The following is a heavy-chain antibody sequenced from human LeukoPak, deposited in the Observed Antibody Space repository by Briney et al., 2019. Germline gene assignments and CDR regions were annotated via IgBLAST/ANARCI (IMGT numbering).Heavy chain of an antibody. CDR3: ARLELGQEHFDY. CDR1: GGSFSGYY. V-gene: IGHV4-34*01. D-gene: IGHD1/OR15-1a*01. Sequence: SETLSLTCAVYGGSFSGYYWSWIRQPPGKGLEWIGEINHSGSTNYNPSLKSRVTISVDTSKNQSSLKLSSVTAADTAVYYCARLELGQEHFDYWGQGTLVTVSS. CDR2: INHSGST. J-gene: IGHJ4*02.